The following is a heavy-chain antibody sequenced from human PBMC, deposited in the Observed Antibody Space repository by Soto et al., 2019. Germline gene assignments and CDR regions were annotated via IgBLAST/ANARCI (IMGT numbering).Heavy chain of an antibody. D-gene: IGHD6-25*01. V-gene: IGHV3-30*18. CDR2: ISSDGNNR. Sequence: QVQLVESGGGVVQPGRSLRLSCAASGFTFSRHAIHWVRQAPGKGLEWVALISSDGNNRYYGDSVKGRFTISRDNSKNTVYLQLNSLRPEDTAVYYCAKDRAAPLGRKPYNWFAPWGQGTLATVSS. CDR3: AKDRAAPLGRKPYNWFAP. J-gene: IGHJ5*02. CDR1: GFTFSRHA.